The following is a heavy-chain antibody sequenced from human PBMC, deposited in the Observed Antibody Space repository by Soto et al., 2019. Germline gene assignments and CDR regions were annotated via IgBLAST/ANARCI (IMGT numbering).Heavy chain of an antibody. CDR2: GNTGNGKT. V-gene: IGHV1-3*04. Sequence: QVQLVQSGAEVRKPGASVKVSCKASGYIFITYAIHWVRQVPGQGLEWRGWGNTGNGKTRYSQKFQDRVIMTKDASASTVYMELSSLNSEDTAVYYCARVHSIVLTSADTWFAPWGQGTLVTVSS. CDR1: GYIFITYA. CDR3: ARVHSIVLTSADTWFAP. D-gene: IGHD2-8*02. J-gene: IGHJ5*02.